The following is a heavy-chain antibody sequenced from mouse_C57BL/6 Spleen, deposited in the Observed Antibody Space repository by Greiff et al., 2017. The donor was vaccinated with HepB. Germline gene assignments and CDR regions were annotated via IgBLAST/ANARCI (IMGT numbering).Heavy chain of an antibody. CDR1: GFNIKDYY. J-gene: IGHJ2*01. CDR3: ARANQVY. V-gene: IGHV14-2*01. D-gene: IGHD6-1*01. Sequence: EVQLQQSGAELVKPGASVKLSCTASGFNIKDYYMHWVKQRTEQGLEWIGRIDPEDGETKSAPNFQGKATITADTSSNTAYLTRSSLTSEHTAVYCGARANQVYWGKGTTLTVSS. CDR2: IDPEDGET.